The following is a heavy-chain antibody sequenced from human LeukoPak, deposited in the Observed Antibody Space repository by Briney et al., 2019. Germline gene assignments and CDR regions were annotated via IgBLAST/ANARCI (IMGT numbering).Heavy chain of an antibody. J-gene: IGHJ5*02. D-gene: IGHD3-10*01. CDR3: ARGDPRGFDP. CDR2: MNPNSGET. CDR1: GYTFSSYD. V-gene: IGHV1-8*01. Sequence: ASVKVSCKTSGYTFSSYDINWVRQATGQGLEWMGWMNPNSGETGFAQNFQGRVTLTKNTSITTAYMELGSLRSEDTAVYYCARGDPRGFDPWGQGTLVTVSS.